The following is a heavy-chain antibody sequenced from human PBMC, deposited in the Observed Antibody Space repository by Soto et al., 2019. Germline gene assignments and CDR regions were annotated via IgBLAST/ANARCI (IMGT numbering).Heavy chain of an antibody. D-gene: IGHD3-10*01. CDR1: GFTFSSYD. J-gene: IGHJ6*03. CDR2: IGTAGDT. Sequence: GGSLRLSCAASGFTFSSYDMHWVRQATGKGLEWVSAIGTAGDTYYPGSVKGRFTISRENAKNSLYLQMNSLRAGDTAVYYCARGLGDYDYYYYYMDVWGKGTTVTGSS. CDR3: ARGLGDYDYYYYYMDV. V-gene: IGHV3-13*01.